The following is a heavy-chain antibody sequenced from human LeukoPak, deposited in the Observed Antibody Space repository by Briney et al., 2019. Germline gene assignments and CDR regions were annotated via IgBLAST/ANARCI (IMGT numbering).Heavy chain of an antibody. CDR3: TTDWSGIAVVPAAMFDY. CDR1: GFTFSNAW. D-gene: IGHD2-2*01. V-gene: IGHV3-15*01. Sequence: GGSLRLSCAASGFTFSNAWMSWVRQAPGKGLEWVGRIKSKTDGGTTDYAAPVRGRFTISKDDTKNTLYLQMNSLKTEDTAVYYCTTDWSGIAVVPAAMFDYWGQGTLVTVSS. CDR2: IKSKTDGGTT. J-gene: IGHJ4*02.